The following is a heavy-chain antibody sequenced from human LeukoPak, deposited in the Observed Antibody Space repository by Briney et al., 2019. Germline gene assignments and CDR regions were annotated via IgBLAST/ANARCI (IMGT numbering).Heavy chain of an antibody. Sequence: GGSLRLSCAASGLTFSSYAMSWVRQAPGKGLEWVSGISGSGDNTYYADSVKGRFTISRDNSKNTLYLQMNSLRAEDTAVYYCARGVLYSSRWEEGAFDIWGQGTMVTVSS. CDR1: GLTFSSYA. CDR3: ARGVLYSSRWEEGAFDI. V-gene: IGHV3-23*01. J-gene: IGHJ3*02. CDR2: ISGSGDNT. D-gene: IGHD6-13*01.